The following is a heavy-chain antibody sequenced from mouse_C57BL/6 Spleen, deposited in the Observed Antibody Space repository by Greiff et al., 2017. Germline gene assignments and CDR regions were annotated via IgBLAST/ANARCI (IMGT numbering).Heavy chain of an antibody. CDR1: GYTFTSYW. V-gene: IGHV1-55*01. CDR3: ARGGYYFDG. CDR2: IYPGSGST. Sequence: QVQLQQPGAELVKPGASVKMSCTASGYTFTSYWITWVKQRPGQGLEWIGDIYPGSGSTNYNEKLQSKATLTVDTSSSTAYMQLSSLTSENSAVYYCARGGYYFDGWGKGTTLTVSS. D-gene: IGHD1-1*02. J-gene: IGHJ2*01.